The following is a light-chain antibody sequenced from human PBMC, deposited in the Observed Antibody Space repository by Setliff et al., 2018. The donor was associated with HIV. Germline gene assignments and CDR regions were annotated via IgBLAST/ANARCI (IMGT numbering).Light chain of an antibody. Sequence: SALTQPASVSGSPGQSITISCTGTSSDVGTYNAVYWYQQHPGKAPKLMIYDVSTRPSGVSNRFSGSKSGNTASLTISGLQTEDEADYCCSSYTSSSTDVFGTGTKVTVL. V-gene: IGLV2-14*01. J-gene: IGLJ1*01. CDR3: SSYTSSSTDV. CDR2: DVS. CDR1: SSDVGTYNA.